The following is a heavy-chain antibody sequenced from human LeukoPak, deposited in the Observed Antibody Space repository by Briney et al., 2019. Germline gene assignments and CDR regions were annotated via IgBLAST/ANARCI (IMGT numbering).Heavy chain of an antibody. J-gene: IGHJ4*02. D-gene: IGHD3-22*01. CDR2: INPNSGGT. CDR1: GYTFTGYY. V-gene: IGHV1-2*02. CDR3: ARDLWFHYYDSSGYFDY. Sequence: ASVKVSCKASGYTFTGYYMHWVRQAPGQGLEWMGWINPNSGGTNYAQKFQGRVTMTRDTSISTAYMELSRLRSDDTAVYYCARDLWFHYYDSSGYFDYWGQGTLVTVSS.